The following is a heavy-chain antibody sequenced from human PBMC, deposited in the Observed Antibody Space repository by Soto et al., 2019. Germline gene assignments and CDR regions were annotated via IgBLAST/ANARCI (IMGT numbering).Heavy chain of an antibody. CDR3: VRVVVRWELLDVLDG. Sequence: GGSLRLSCAASGFTFSSHAMHWVRQAPGKGLEWVSVISYVGNNKYYADSVKGRFTISRDNSKNMVYLQMSSLRAEDTAVYYCVRVVVRWELLDVLDGWGQGTTVTVSS. V-gene: IGHV3-30-3*01. CDR2: ISYVGNNK. D-gene: IGHD1-26*01. J-gene: IGHJ6*02. CDR1: GFTFSSHA.